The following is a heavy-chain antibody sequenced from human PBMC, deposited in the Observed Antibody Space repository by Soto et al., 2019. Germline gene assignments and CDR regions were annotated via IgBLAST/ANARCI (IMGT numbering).Heavy chain of an antibody. J-gene: IGHJ4*02. CDR1: GGSISSSSDY. V-gene: IGHV4-39*01. Sequence: SETLSLTCTVSGGSISSSSDYWGWIRQPPGKGLEWIGSIYYSGSTYYNPSLKSRVTISVDTSKNQFSLKLSSVTAADTAVYYCARLHNYGPFEYWGQGTLVTVSS. CDR2: IYYSGST. D-gene: IGHD3-16*01. CDR3: ARLHNYGPFEY.